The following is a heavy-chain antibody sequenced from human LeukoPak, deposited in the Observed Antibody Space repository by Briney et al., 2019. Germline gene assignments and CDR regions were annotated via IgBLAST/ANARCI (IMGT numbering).Heavy chain of an antibody. J-gene: IGHJ4*02. CDR2: ITSYNGNT. D-gene: IGHD6-13*01. V-gene: IGHV1-18*01. Sequence: ASEKVSCTASGYTFSSYGISWVRQAPGQGLEWMGWITSYNGNTKYAQQLQGRVTMTTDTSTGTAYMELRSLRSDDTAVYYCARAGAAAGAPFDYWGQGTLVTVSS. CDR1: GYTFSSYG. CDR3: ARAGAAAGAPFDY.